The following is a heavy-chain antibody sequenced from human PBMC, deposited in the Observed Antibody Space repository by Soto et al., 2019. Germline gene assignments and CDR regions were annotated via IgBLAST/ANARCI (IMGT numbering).Heavy chain of an antibody. J-gene: IGHJ6*02. D-gene: IGHD3-3*01. V-gene: IGHV3-30*03. Sequence: QVHLVESGGGVVQPGGSLRLSCAASGFTINRNDMYWVRQAPGKGLEWVAVMSFDGNHQHYADSVKGRFTISRDNSKNTLSLEMNSLRRDDTAVYYCASCERFPRVGVDYYALDVWGQGTTDIVSS. CDR1: GFTINRND. CDR2: MSFDGNHQ. CDR3: ASCERFPRVGVDYYALDV.